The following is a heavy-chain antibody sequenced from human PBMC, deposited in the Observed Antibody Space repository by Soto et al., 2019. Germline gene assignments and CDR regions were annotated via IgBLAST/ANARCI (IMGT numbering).Heavy chain of an antibody. Sequence: EVQLVESGGGLVQPGGSLRLSCAASGFTFSNYWMNWVRQAPGGGLEWVANIKEDGTEKTYVDSVEGSFTISRDNAKNSLDLQMNSLRVGDTAMYYCARGPLDYWGQGTLVTVSS. J-gene: IGHJ4*02. CDR3: ARGPLDY. CDR1: GFTFSNYW. V-gene: IGHV3-7*03. CDR2: IKEDGTEK.